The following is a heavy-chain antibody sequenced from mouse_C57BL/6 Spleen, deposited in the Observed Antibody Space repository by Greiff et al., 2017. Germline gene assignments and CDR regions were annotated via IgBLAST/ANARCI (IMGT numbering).Heavy chain of an antibody. Sequence: QVQLQQSGAELVRPGTSVKVSCKASGYAFTNYLIEWVKQRPGQGLEWIGVINPGSGGTNYNEKFKGKATLTADKSSSTAYMQLSSLTSEDSAVYFCARDYSSTWFAYWGPGTLVTVSA. V-gene: IGHV1-54*01. CDR2: INPGSGGT. J-gene: IGHJ3*01. CDR3: ARDYSSTWFAY. D-gene: IGHD2-5*01. CDR1: GYAFTNYL.